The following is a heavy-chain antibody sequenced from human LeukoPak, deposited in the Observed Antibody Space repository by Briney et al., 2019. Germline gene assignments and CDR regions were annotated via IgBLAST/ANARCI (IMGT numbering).Heavy chain of an antibody. CDR2: IYSGGST. Sequence: GGSLRLSCAASGFTVSNNYMSWVRQAPGKGLEWVSVIYSGGSTNYADSVKGRFTISRDNSKNTLYLQMNCLRAEDTAVYYCARSRGVPHAFDIWGQGTMVTVSS. D-gene: IGHD1-26*01. V-gene: IGHV3-53*01. J-gene: IGHJ3*02. CDR1: GFTVSNNY. CDR3: ARSRGVPHAFDI.